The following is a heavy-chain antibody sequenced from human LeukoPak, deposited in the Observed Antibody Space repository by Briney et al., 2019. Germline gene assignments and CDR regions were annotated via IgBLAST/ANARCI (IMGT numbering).Heavy chain of an antibody. CDR2: INPNTGGT. V-gene: IGHV1-2*02. D-gene: IGHD4-17*01. Sequence: GASVKVSCKASGYTFTGYYMHWVRQAPGQGLEWMGWINPNTGGTNYAQKFQGRVTMTRDTSITTAYMELSRLTSDDTAVYYCGRDITPETTVITNYWGQGTLVTVSS. CDR1: GYTFTGYY. CDR3: GRDITPETTVITNY. J-gene: IGHJ4*02.